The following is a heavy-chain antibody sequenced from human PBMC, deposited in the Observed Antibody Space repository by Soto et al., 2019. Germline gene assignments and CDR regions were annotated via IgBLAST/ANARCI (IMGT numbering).Heavy chain of an antibody. J-gene: IGHJ6*02. CDR2: INHSGST. D-gene: IGHD3-10*01. CDR3: ARDGWFGDYYYGMDV. V-gene: IGHV4-39*07. Sequence: SETLSLTCTVSGGSISSSSYYWSWIRQPPGKGLEWIGEINHSGSTYYNPSLKSRVTISVDTSKNQFSLKLSSVTAADTAVYYCARDGWFGDYYYGMDVWGQGTTVTVSS. CDR1: GGSISSSSYY.